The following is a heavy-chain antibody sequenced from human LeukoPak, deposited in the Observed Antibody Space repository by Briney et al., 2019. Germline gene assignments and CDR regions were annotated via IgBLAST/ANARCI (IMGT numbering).Heavy chain of an antibody. CDR2: IYSGGST. CDR3: ASPLAAPQPN. CDR1: GFTVSSNY. J-gene: IGHJ4*02. Sequence: PGGSLRLSCAASGFTVSSNYMSWVRQAPGKGLEWVSVIYSGGSTYYADSVKGRFTISRDNSKNTLYLQMNNLRAEDTAVYYCASPLAAPQPNWGQGTLVTVSS. D-gene: IGHD1-14*01. V-gene: IGHV3-53*01.